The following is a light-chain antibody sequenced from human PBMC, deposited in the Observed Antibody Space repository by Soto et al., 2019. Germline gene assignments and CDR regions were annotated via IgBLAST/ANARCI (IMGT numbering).Light chain of an antibody. V-gene: IGKV3-11*01. Sequence: ELVMTQSPATLSVAPGERATLSCRASQSISTFLAWYQQKPGQAPRLLIYGASNRATGIPARFSGSGSGTDFTLTISSLEPEDFAVYYCQQRSNWPPITFGQGTRLEIK. CDR1: QSISTF. CDR3: QQRSNWPPIT. J-gene: IGKJ5*01. CDR2: GAS.